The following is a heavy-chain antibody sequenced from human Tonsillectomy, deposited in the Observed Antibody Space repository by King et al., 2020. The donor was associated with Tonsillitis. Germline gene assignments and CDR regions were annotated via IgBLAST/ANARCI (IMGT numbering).Heavy chain of an antibody. V-gene: IGHV3-74*01. Sequence: VQLVESGGGLVQPGGSLRLSCAASGFTFSNYWMYWVRQAPGKGLVWVSRISDDGTTTNYADSVKGRFTISRDNAKNTLYLQMNSLRAEDTAVYYCGRDCPVGDYWGQGTLVTVSS. D-gene: IGHD1-26*01. CDR1: GFTFSNYW. CDR2: ISDDGTTT. J-gene: IGHJ4*02. CDR3: GRDCPVGDY.